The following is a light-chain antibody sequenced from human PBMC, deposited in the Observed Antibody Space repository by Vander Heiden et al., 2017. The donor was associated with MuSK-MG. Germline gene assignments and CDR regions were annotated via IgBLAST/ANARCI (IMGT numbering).Light chain of an antibody. Sequence: DIVMTQSPDSLAVSLGERATINCKSSQSVLYSSNNKNNLAWYQQKAGQPPKLLIYWASTRESGVPDRFSGSGSGTDFTLTITSLQAEDVAVYYCLRYYSTAQTFGQWTKVEI. CDR3: LRYYSTAQT. J-gene: IGKJ1*01. V-gene: IGKV4-1*01. CDR2: WAS. CDR1: QSVLYSSNNKNN.